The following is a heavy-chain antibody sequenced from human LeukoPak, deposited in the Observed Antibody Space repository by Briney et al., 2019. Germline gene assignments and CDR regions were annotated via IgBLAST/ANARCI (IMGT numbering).Heavy chain of an antibody. Sequence: GGSLRLSCAASGFTFNSYGMHWVRQAPGKGLEWVTVIWYDGSNKYYADSVKGRFTISRDNSKNTLYLQMNSLRAEDTAVYYCARVRAPGIAVAGTYFDYWGQGTLVTVSS. CDR1: GFTFNSYG. CDR2: IWYDGSNK. J-gene: IGHJ4*02. V-gene: IGHV3-33*08. D-gene: IGHD6-19*01. CDR3: ARVRAPGIAVAGTYFDY.